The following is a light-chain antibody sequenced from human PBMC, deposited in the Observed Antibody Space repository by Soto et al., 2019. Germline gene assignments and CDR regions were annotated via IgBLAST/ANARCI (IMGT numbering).Light chain of an antibody. Sequence: EIVMTQSPAALSVSTGERATLSCRASQSVSSNLAWYQQKPGQAPRLLIYGSSTRATGIPARFSGSGSGTEFTLTISSLQSEDFAVYYCQQYHNWGTFGQGSKVDNK. CDR1: QSVSSN. J-gene: IGKJ1*01. CDR3: QQYHNWGT. CDR2: GSS. V-gene: IGKV3-15*01.